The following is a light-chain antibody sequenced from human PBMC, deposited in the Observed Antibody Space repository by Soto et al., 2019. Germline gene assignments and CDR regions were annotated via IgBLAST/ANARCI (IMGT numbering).Light chain of an antibody. V-gene: IGKV1D-16*01. CDR3: QQYNIYPLT. J-gene: IGKJ4*01. Sequence: DVQMTQSPSSLSASVGDRVTITCRASQDINSYLAWYQQKPGNAPKSLIYAASSLRTGVPSRFSGSESGTDFTLTISNLQPEDSATYYCQQYNIYPLTFGGGTKVEIK. CDR1: QDINSY. CDR2: AAS.